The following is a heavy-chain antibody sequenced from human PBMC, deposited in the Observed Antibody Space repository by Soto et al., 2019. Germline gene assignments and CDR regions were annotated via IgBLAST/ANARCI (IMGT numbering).Heavy chain of an antibody. CDR1: GYTFTSYG. CDR3: ARDHSNVDIVAKGWFEP. V-gene: IGHV1-18*01. J-gene: IGHJ5*02. Sequence: ASVKVSCKASGYTFTSYGISWVRQAPGRGLEWMGWISAYNGNTNYAQKLQGRVTMTTDTSTSTAYMELRSLRSDDTAVYYCARDHSNVDIVAKGWFEPWGQGTLVTVS. CDR2: ISAYNGNT. D-gene: IGHD5-12*01.